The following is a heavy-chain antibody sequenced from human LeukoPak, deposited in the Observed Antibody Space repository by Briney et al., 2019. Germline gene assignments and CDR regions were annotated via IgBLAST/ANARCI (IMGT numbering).Heavy chain of an antibody. CDR2: INPHTGGT. V-gene: IGHV1-2*02. CDR1: GYSFTDYY. CDR3: ARGQYRWNYDSGFDM. Sequence: GASVKVSCKASGYSFTDYYMHWVRQAPGQGLDWLGWINPHTGGTKYAKKFKGRVTMTSDTSISTAYMDLSRLRSEETAIYYCARGQYRWNYDSGFDMWGQGRMVTVSS. J-gene: IGHJ3*02. D-gene: IGHD1-7*01.